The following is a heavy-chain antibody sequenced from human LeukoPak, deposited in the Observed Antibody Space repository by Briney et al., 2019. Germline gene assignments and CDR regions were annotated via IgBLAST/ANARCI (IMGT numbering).Heavy chain of an antibody. J-gene: IGHJ4*02. CDR1: GGSISSSNNY. Sequence: SETLSLTCTVSGGSISSSNNYWGWVRQPPGKGLEWIGTISYSGTTYYNPSLRSRVSIPVDTSKNQFSLRLTSVTAADTAVYYCAKSGYSYGYYFDYWGQGTLVTVSS. V-gene: IGHV4-39*07. D-gene: IGHD5-18*01. CDR3: AKSGYSYGYYFDY. CDR2: ISYSGTT.